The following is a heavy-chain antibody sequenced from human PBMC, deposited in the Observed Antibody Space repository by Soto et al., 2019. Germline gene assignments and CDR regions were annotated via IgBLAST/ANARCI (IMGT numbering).Heavy chain of an antibody. V-gene: IGHV3-21*01. CDR3: ARSRIVVVDFDY. CDR2: VSVSSTYI. J-gene: IGHJ4*02. Sequence: GSLRLSCTVSVFTFSDYNMNWVRQAPGKGLEWLSSVSVSSTYIYYADSVRDRFTVSRANAKNSLYLDMNNLRAEDTGVYYCARSRIVVVDFDYWGQGTLVTVSS. CDR1: VFTFSDYN. D-gene: IGHD3-22*01.